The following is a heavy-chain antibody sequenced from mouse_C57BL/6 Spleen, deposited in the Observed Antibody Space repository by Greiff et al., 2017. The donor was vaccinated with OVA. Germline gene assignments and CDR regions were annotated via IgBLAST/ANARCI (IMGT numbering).Heavy chain of an antibody. V-gene: IGHV1-15*01. J-gene: IGHJ3*01. D-gene: IGHD2-4*01. CDR3: TPYDYEGFAY. Sequence: VQLQQSGAELVRPGASVTLSCKASGYTFTDYEMHWVKQTPVHGLEWIGAIDPETGGTAYNQKFKGKAILTADKSSSTAYMELRSLTSEDSAVYYCTPYDYEGFAYWGQGTLVTVSA. CDR2: IDPETGGT. CDR1: GYTFTDYE.